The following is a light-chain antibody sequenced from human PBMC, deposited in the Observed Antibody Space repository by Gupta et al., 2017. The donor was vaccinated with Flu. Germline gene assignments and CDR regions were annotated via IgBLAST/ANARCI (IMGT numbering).Light chain of an antibody. CDR3: MQPLNSPWT. V-gene: IGKV2-28*01. J-gene: IGKJ1*01. CDR2: LGS. Sequence: DIVMTQSPLSLAVTPGEPASTSCRSSQSLLYSNGYNYVNWYLQKPGQSPQLLIHLGSNRASGVPDRFSGSGSGTYFTLKISRVEAEDVGIYFCMQPLNSPWTFGQGTKVEIK. CDR1: QSLLYSNGYNY.